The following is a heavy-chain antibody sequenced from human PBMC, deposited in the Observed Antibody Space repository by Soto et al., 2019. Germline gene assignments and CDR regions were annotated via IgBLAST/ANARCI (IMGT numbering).Heavy chain of an antibody. V-gene: IGHV3-33*01. Sequence: GGSLRLSCAASGFTFSSYGMHWVRQAPGKGLEWVAVIWYDGSNKYYADSVKGRFTISRDNSKNTLYLQMNSLRAEDTAVYYCAREVVLMVYASSWFDPWGQGTLVTVSS. D-gene: IGHD2-8*01. CDR3: AREVVLMVYASSWFDP. J-gene: IGHJ5*02. CDR2: IWYDGSNK. CDR1: GFTFSSYG.